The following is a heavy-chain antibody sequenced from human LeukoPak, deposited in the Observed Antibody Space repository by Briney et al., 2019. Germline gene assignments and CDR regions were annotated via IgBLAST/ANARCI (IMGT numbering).Heavy chain of an antibody. D-gene: IGHD3-10*01. CDR3: ARDSTTGSGSYYDYFDY. CDR1: GFTFSSYS. CDR2: ISSSSSYI. Sequence: GGSLRLSCAASGFTFSSYSMNWVRQAPGKGLEWVSCISSSSSYIYYADSVKGRFTTSRDNAKNSLYLQMNSLRAEDTAVYYCARDSTTGSGSYYDYFDYWGQGTLVTVSS. V-gene: IGHV3-21*01. J-gene: IGHJ4*02.